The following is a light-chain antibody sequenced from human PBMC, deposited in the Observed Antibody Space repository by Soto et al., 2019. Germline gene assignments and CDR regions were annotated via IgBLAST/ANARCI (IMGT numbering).Light chain of an antibody. CDR3: QHYNSYSEA. J-gene: IGKJ1*01. Sequence: DIQMTQSPSTLSASVGDRVTVTCRASQTIGSWLAWYQQKPGRAPKLLIFDASSLESGVPSRFSGSGSGTEFTLTISSLQPDDFATYYCQHYNSYSEAFGQGTKVEL. CDR1: QTIGSW. V-gene: IGKV1-5*01. CDR2: DAS.